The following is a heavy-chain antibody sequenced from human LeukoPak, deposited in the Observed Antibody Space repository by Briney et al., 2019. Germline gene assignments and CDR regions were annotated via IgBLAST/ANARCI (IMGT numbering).Heavy chain of an antibody. CDR3: AKDDGPFSDYMDV. D-gene: IGHD3-10*01. J-gene: IGHJ6*03. V-gene: IGHV3-23*01. CDR1: GFTFSSYG. CDR2: ISGSGGST. Sequence: GGTLRLSCAASGFTFSSYGMSWVRQAPGKGLEWVSAISGSGGSTYYADSVKGRFTISRDNSKNTLYLQMNSLRAEDTAVYYCAKDDGPFSDYMDVWGKGTTVTISS.